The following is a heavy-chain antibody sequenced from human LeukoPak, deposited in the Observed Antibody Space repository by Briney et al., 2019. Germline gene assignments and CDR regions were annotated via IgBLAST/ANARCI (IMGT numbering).Heavy chain of an antibody. Sequence: PGGSLRLSCAASGFTFDDYAMHRVRQAPGKGLEWVSGISWNSGSIGYADSVKGRFTISRDNAKNSLYLQMNSLRAEDTALYYCAKAPSTMIVVDHGFDYWGQGTLVTVSS. CDR3: AKAPSTMIVVDHGFDY. V-gene: IGHV3-9*01. D-gene: IGHD3-22*01. CDR1: GFTFDDYA. CDR2: ISWNSGSI. J-gene: IGHJ4*02.